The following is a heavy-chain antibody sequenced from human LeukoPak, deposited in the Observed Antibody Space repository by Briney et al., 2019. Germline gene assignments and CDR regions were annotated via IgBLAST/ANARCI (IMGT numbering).Heavy chain of an antibody. D-gene: IGHD3-10*01. V-gene: IGHV3-30*18. J-gene: IGHJ4*02. CDR1: GFTFSSYG. CDR3: AKGITMVRGVILH. Sequence: GGSLRLSCAASGFTFSSYGMHWVRQAPGKGLEWVAVISYDGSNKYYADSVKGRFTISRDNSKNTLYLQMNSLRAEDTAVYYCAKGITMVRGVILHWGQGTLVTVSS. CDR2: ISYDGSNK.